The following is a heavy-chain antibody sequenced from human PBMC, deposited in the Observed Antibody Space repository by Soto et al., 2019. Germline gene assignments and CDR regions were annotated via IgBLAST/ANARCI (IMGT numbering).Heavy chain of an antibody. V-gene: IGHV4-61*01. CDR3: ARDSSGSYGY. D-gene: IGHD1-26*01. J-gene: IGHJ4*02. CDR2: IYHGGTT. CDR1: GGSVTRGSYY. Sequence: SETLSLTCTVSGGSVTRGSYYWTWLRQSPGKGLEWIGFIYHGGTTKYNSSLKRRVTISIDKSKNQFSLRLTSVTAADTAVYFCARDSSGSYGYWGPGTLVTVSS.